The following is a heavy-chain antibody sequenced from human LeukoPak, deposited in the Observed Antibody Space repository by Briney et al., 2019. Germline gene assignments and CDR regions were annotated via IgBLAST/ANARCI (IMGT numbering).Heavy chain of an antibody. J-gene: IGHJ4*02. CDR1: GFTFNNYA. D-gene: IGHD6-19*01. CDR3: AKDQTGIAVAGTDY. CDR2: ISYDGTNK. Sequence: GRSLRLSCAASGFTFNNYAMHWVRQAPGKGLEWVAVISYDGTNKYYADSVKGRFTISRDNSKNTLYLQMNSLRAEDTAVYYCAKDQTGIAVAGTDYWGQGTLVTVSS. V-gene: IGHV3-30-3*01.